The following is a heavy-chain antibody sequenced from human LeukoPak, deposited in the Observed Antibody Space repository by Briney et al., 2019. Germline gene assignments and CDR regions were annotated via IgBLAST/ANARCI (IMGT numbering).Heavy chain of an antibody. CDR1: GFTFSSYW. D-gene: IGHD3-10*01. CDR3: ASGGTMVRGVIFY. CDR2: INSDGSST. V-gene: IGHV3-74*01. J-gene: IGHJ4*02. Sequence: QPGGSLRVSCAASGFTFSSYWMHWVRQAPGKGLVWVSRINSDGSSTSYADSVKGRFTISRDNAKNTLYLQMNSLRAEDTAVYYRASGGTMVRGVIFYWGQGTLVTVSS.